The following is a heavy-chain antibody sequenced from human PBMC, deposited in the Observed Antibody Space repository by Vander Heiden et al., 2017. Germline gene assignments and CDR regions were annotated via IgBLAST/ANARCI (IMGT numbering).Heavy chain of an antibody. CDR2: ISSSSSTI. Sequence: EVQLVESGGGLVQPGGSLRPSCAASGFTFSSYSMNWVRQAPGKGLEWVSYISSSSSTIYYADSVKGRFTISRDNAKNSLYLQMNSLRDEDTAVYYCARLFRAYYYDSSGYYFDYWGQGTLVTVSS. J-gene: IGHJ4*02. V-gene: IGHV3-48*02. CDR1: GFTFSSYS. CDR3: ARLFRAYYYDSSGYYFDY. D-gene: IGHD3-22*01.